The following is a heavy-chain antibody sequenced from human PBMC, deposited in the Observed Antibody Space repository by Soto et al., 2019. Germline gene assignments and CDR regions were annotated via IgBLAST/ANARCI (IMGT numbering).Heavy chain of an antibody. D-gene: IGHD3-16*01. CDR3: GRGHYSLLNGSPFRAHLGD. V-gene: IGHV4-34*01. CDR2: INHSGGT. CDR1: GGSFGGYY. J-gene: IGHJ3*01. Sequence: SETLSLTCAVYGGSFGGYYWSWIRQPPGKGLEWIGEINHSGGTNYNPSLKSRVTISVDTFKNQFSLKLSSVTAADTAVYYCGRGHYSLLNGSPFRAHLGDWGQGTMVTVPS.